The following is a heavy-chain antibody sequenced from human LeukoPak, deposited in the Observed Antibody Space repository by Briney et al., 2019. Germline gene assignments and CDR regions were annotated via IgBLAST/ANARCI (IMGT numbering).Heavy chain of an antibody. D-gene: IGHD1-1*01. V-gene: IGHV3-23*01. CDR1: GFTFSSYA. Sequence: GGSLRLSCAASGFTFSSYAMTWVRQAPGKGLEWVSAISGSGGDTHYADPVKGRFTISRDNSKNTLYLQMNSLRAEDTAEYYCVLGRTGVASAYFDYWGQGTLVTVSS. J-gene: IGHJ4*02. CDR3: VLGRTGVASAYFDY. CDR2: ISGSGGDT.